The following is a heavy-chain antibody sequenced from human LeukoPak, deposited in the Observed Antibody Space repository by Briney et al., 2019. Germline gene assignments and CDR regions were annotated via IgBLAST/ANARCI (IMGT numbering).Heavy chain of an antibody. CDR1: GVSICSVAYF. Sequence: SETLSLTCSVSGVSICSVAYFWSWVRQPAGKVVEWIGRIYTSGSTNYNPSLKSRVTISLDTSQNQLSFRLTSVTAADTAMYYCTREGYDNCDYWGQGALVTVSS. CDR2: IYTSGST. CDR3: TREGYDNCDY. D-gene: IGHD3-16*01. V-gene: IGHV4-61*02. J-gene: IGHJ4*02.